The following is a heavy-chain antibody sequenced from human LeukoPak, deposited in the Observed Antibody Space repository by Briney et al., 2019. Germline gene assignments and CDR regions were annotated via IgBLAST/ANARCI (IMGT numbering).Heavy chain of an antibody. Sequence: EASVKVSCKASGGTFSSYAISWVRQAPGQGLEWMGGIIPIFGTANYAQKFQGRVTITADKSTSTAYMELSSLRSEDTAVYYCARTYYDILTGYYSPQFSAWGQGTLVTVSS. V-gene: IGHV1-69*06. J-gene: IGHJ5*02. CDR2: IIPIFGTA. CDR3: ARTYYDILTGYYSPQFSA. CDR1: GGTFSSYA. D-gene: IGHD3-9*01.